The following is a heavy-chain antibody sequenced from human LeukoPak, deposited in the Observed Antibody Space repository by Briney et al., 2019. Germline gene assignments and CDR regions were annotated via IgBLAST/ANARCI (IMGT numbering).Heavy chain of an antibody. D-gene: IGHD2-21*02. CDR1: GFTFTSYW. CDR2: TKHDGNER. Sequence: GGSLRLSCAASGFTFTSYWMTWVRQAPGKGLEWVANTKHDGNERYYVDSVKGRFTISRDNVKNSLFLQMDSLRAEDTAVYYCARGGLYGDYYFDYWGQGTLVTVTS. J-gene: IGHJ4*02. V-gene: IGHV3-7*04. CDR3: ARGGLYGDYYFDY.